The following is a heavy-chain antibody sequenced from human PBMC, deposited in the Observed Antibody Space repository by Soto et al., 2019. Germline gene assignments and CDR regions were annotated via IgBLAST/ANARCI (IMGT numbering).Heavy chain of an antibody. CDR3: ARAEIYDFWRTYYYYYMDV. CDR2: TYYRSKWYN. Sequence: SQTLSLTCAISGDSVSSNSAAWNWIRQSPSRGLEWLGRTYYRSKWYNDYAVSVKSRITINPDTSKNQFSLQLNSVTPEDTAVYYCARAEIYDFWRTYYYYYMDVWGKGTTVTV. CDR1: GDSVSSNSAA. D-gene: IGHD3-3*01. V-gene: IGHV6-1*01. J-gene: IGHJ6*03.